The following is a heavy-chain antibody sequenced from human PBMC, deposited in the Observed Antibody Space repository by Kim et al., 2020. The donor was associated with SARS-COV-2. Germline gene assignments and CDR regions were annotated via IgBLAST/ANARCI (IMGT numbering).Heavy chain of an antibody. Sequence: GGSLRLSCAASGFTFISYAMSWVRQPPGKGLEWISSVSGGSETTYFAESVKGRFTISRDNIKNTLYLQMNSLRAEDMAVYYCAKEGGLHFGEFSYPLNWFDSWGQGTLVTVSS. CDR2: VSGGSETT. D-gene: IGHD3-16*01. CDR3: AKEGGLHFGEFSYPLNWFDS. J-gene: IGHJ5*01. V-gene: IGHV3-23*01. CDR1: GFTFISYA.